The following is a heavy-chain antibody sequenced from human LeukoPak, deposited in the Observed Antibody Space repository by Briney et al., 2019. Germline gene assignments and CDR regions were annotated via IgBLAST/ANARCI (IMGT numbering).Heavy chain of an antibody. J-gene: IGHJ4*02. CDR2: ISGSGGST. D-gene: IGHD3-22*01. CDR1: GFTFSSYA. V-gene: IGHV3-23*01. CDR3: AKVVPYYYDSSGYPSYFDY. Sequence: GGSLRLSCAASGFTFSSYAMTWVRQAPGKGLEWVSVISGSGGSTYYADSVKGRFTISRDNSKNTLYLQMNSLRAEDTAVYYCAKVVPYYYDSSGYPSYFDYWGQGTLVTVSS.